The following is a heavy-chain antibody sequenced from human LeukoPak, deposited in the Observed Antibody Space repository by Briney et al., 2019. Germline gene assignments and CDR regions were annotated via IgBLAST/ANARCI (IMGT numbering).Heavy chain of an antibody. CDR1: GYTFTSYG. CDR2: ISAYNGNT. D-gene: IGHD3-22*01. J-gene: IGHJ5*02. Sequence: ASVKVSCKASGYTFTSYGISWVRQAPGQGLEWMGWISAYNGNTNYAQKLQGRVTMTTDTSTSTAYMELSSLRSEDTAVYYCARDSPGPYDSSGYSFDPWGQGTLVTVSS. CDR3: ARDSPGPYDSSGYSFDP. V-gene: IGHV1-18*01.